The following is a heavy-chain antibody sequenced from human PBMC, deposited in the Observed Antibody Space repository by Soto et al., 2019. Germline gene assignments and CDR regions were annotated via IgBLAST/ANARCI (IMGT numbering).Heavy chain of an antibody. Sequence: SETLSLTCAVSGGPITSGGYSWSWIRQPPGKGLEWIGYIYHSGGTYYNPSLKSRVTLSIDRTKKQFSLKPKSVTAADTAVYFCARTMTTSGWFDPWGQGTLVTVSS. D-gene: IGHD4-17*01. V-gene: IGHV4-30-2*01. J-gene: IGHJ5*02. CDR3: ARTMTTSGWFDP. CDR2: IYHSGGT. CDR1: GGPITSGGYS.